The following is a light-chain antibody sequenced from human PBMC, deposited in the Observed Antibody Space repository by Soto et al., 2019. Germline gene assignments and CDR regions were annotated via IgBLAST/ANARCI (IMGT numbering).Light chain of an antibody. Sequence: DIQMTQSPSSVSASVGDRVTITCRASQHISGWLAWYQQKPGKAPNLLIYAASSLQGGVPSRFSGSGSATDFTLTISSLQPADFATYYCQQANNFPLTFGGGTKVEIE. V-gene: IGKV1-12*01. CDR1: QHISGW. CDR3: QQANNFPLT. J-gene: IGKJ4*01. CDR2: AAS.